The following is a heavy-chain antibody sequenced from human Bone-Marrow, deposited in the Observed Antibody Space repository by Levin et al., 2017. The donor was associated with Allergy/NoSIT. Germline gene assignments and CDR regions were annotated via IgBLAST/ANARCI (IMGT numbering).Heavy chain of an antibody. CDR1: GLTFRKYW. CDR3: AKQVSREGY. D-gene: IGHD1-26*01. CDR2: LNEDGSKK. Sequence: SCVVSGLTFRKYWMTWVRQASGKGLEWVASLNEDGSKKYYLDSVKGRFTISRDNAKNSLYLQMNSLRTEDTAVYYCAKQVSREGYWGQGTLVTVSS. J-gene: IGHJ4*02. V-gene: IGHV3-7*01.